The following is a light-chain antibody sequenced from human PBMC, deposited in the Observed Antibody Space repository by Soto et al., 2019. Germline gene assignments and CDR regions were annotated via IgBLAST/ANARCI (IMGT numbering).Light chain of an antibody. V-gene: IGLV1-47*02. Sequence: QSVLTQPPSASGTPGQRVTISCSGSSSNIGSNIVNWYQQVPGTAPKLLIYSNNQRPSGVPDRFSGSKSGTSASLAISGLRSEDEADYYCAAWDDSLSGRVFGGGTKLTVL. J-gene: IGLJ3*02. CDR1: SSNIGSNI. CDR3: AAWDDSLSGRV. CDR2: SNN.